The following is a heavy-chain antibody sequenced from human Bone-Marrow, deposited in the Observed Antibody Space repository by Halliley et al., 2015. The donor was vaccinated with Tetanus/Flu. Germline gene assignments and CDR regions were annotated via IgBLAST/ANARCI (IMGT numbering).Heavy chain of an antibody. CDR1: GGTFSSYA. D-gene: IGHD3-22*01. Sequence: QVQLVQSGAEVKKPGSSVKVSCKASGGTFSSYAISWVRQAPGHGLEWMGGIIPIFDTPNYAQQFQGRVTITADESTRTTYMELSSLRSEDTAVYYCARDRADYYDSSGYSGASDVWGQGTMVTVSS. CDR3: ARDRADYYDSSGYSGASDV. CDR2: IIPIFDTP. J-gene: IGHJ3*01. V-gene: IGHV1-69*01.